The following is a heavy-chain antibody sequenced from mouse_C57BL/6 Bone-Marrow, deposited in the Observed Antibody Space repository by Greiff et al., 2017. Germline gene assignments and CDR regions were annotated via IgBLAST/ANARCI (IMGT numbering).Heavy chain of an antibody. Sequence: EVKVVESGGGLVQPKGSLKLSCAASGFSFNTYAMNWVRQAPGKGLEWVARISSKSNNYATYYADSVKDRFTISRDDSESMLYLQMNNLETEDAAMYYCVSPTWFAYWGQGTLVTVSA. CDR2: ISSKSNNYAT. J-gene: IGHJ3*01. CDR3: VSPTWFAY. V-gene: IGHV10-1*01. CDR1: GFSFNTYA.